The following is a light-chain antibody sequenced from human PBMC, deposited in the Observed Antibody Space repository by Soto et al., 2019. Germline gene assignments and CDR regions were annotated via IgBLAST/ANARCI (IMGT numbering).Light chain of an antibody. J-gene: IGLJ3*02. CDR3: QSYDSSLSGWV. V-gene: IGLV1-40*01. CDR1: SSNIGAGYD. CDR2: GNS. Sequence: QSVLTQPPSVSGAPGQRVTISCTGRSSNIGAGYDVHWYQQLPGTAPKLLIYGNSNRPSGVPDRFSGSKSGTSASLAITGLLPEDEADYYCQSYDSSLSGWVFGGGTQLTVL.